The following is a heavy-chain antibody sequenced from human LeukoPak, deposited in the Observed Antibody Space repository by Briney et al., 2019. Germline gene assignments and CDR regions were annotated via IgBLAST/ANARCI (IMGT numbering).Heavy chain of an antibody. D-gene: IGHD6-13*01. Sequence: GGSLRLSCAASGFTFDDYGMSWVRQAPGKGLEWVSGINWNGGSTGYADSVKGRFTISRDNAKNSLYLQMNSLRAEDTALYYCARGSIAAADNYFDYWGQGTLVTVSS. CDR2: INWNGGST. CDR3: ARGSIAAADNYFDY. J-gene: IGHJ4*02. CDR1: GFTFDDYG. V-gene: IGHV3-20*04.